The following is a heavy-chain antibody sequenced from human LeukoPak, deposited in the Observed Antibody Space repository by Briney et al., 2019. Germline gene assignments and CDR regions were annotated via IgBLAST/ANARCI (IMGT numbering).Heavy chain of an antibody. Sequence: GGSLRLSCAASGFTFSNYWMSWVRQAPGKGLEWVANIKQDGSDKYYVDSVKGRFTTSRDNAKNSLYLQMNSLRAEDTAVYYCARDSYGMDVWGQGTTVTVSS. CDR2: IKQDGSDK. CDR3: ARDSYGMDV. CDR1: GFTFSNYW. J-gene: IGHJ6*02. V-gene: IGHV3-7*01.